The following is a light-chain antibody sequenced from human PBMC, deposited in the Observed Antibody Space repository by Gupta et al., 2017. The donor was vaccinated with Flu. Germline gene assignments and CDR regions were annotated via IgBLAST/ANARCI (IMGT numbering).Light chain of an antibody. CDR2: KAS. Sequence: DIQMTQSPSTLSASVGDRVTITCRASQTISTWLAWYQQKPGKAPNLLIYKASTLESGVPSRFSGSGSGAEFILTISSLQPDDFATYYCQHYNTYPWTFGQETKVEIK. CDR1: QTISTW. V-gene: IGKV1-5*03. J-gene: IGKJ1*01. CDR3: QHYNTYPWT.